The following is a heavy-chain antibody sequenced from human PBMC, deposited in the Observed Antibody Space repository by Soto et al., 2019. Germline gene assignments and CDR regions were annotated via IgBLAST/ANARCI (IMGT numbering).Heavy chain of an antibody. D-gene: IGHD3-10*01. V-gene: IGHV4-59*08. CDR1: GGSISSYY. Sequence: SETLSLTCTVSGGSISSYYWSWIRQPPGKGLEWIGYIYYSGSTNYNPSLKSRVTISVDTSKNQFSLKLSSVTAADTAAYYCARVAVRGNYVLAPRGQGTLVTVSS. CDR3: ARVAVRGNYVLAP. CDR2: IYYSGST. J-gene: IGHJ5*02.